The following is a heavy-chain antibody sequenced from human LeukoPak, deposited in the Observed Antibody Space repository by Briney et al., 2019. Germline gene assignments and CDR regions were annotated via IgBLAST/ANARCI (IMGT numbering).Heavy chain of an antibody. CDR1: GYTFRNYA. CDR3: ARHQYSSGWYDASDI. CDR2: ISSDGNNK. Sequence: GRSLRLSCVGSGYTFRNYAMHWVRQDPGKGLEWVALISSDGNNKYYADSVRGRFTISRDNSKDTLYLQVNSLRAEDTAVYYCARHQYSSGWYDASDIWGQGTLVTVSS. D-gene: IGHD6-19*01. V-gene: IGHV3-30*04. J-gene: IGHJ3*02.